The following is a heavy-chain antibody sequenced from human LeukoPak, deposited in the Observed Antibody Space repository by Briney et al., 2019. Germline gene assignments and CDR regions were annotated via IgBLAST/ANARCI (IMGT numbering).Heavy chain of an antibody. CDR1: GGSISNYY. J-gene: IGHJ2*01. CDR2: IHYSGYT. CDR3: ARHWGSDWYFDL. V-gene: IGHV4-59*01. Sequence: KPSETLSLTCAVSGGSISNYYCSWIRQPPGKGLEWLGYIHYSGYTSYNPSLKSRVTISVDTSKNQFSLDLSSVTAADTAVYYCARHWGSDWYFDLWGRGTLVTVSS. D-gene: IGHD7-27*01.